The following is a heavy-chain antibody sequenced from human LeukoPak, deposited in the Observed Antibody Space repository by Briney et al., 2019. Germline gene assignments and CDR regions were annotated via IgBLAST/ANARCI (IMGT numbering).Heavy chain of an antibody. J-gene: IGHJ3*02. D-gene: IGHD6-19*01. CDR3: AGRHSSGWFDAFDI. Sequence: PSETLSLTCAVYGGSFSGYYWSWIRQPPGKGLEWIGEINHSGSTNYNPSLKSRVTISVDTSKNQFSLKLSSATAADTAVYYCAGRHSSGWFDAFDIWGQGTMVTVSS. V-gene: IGHV4-34*01. CDR1: GGSFSGYY. CDR2: INHSGST.